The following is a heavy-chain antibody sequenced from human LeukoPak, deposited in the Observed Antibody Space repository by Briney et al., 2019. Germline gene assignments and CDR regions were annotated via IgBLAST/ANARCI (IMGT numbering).Heavy chain of an antibody. CDR3: ARDLGAAAGYFDF. D-gene: IGHD3-16*01. CDR1: GFTFTSYG. Sequence: SGGSLRLSCAASGFTFTSYGMHWVRQAPGKGLEWVAVIWYDGTNKYYADSEKGRFTISRDNSKNTLYLQMDSLRAEDTAVYYCARDLGAAAGYFDFWGQGILVTVSS. V-gene: IGHV3-33*01. J-gene: IGHJ4*02. CDR2: IWYDGTNK.